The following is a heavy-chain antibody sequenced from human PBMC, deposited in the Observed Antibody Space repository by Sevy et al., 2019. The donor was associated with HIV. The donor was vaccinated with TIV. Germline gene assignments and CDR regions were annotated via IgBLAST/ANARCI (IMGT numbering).Heavy chain of an antibody. J-gene: IGHJ4*02. Sequence: ASVKVSCKVSGSALTELAMHWVRQAPGKGLEWMATFDPEDGETFYAQKFQGRVTMTEDTSTDTAYLEPVSLRSEDTAVYYCATTKDYYEGSGYPFDGWGQGTLVTVSS. CDR3: ATTKDYYEGSGYPFDG. CDR2: FDPEDGET. CDR1: GSALTELA. D-gene: IGHD3-22*01. V-gene: IGHV1-24*01.